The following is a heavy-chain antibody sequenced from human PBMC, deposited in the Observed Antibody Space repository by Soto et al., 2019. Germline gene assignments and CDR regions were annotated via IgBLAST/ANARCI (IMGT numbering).Heavy chain of an antibody. Sequence: GGSLRLSCAASGFTFSSYGMHWVRQAPGKGLEWVAVISYDGSNKYYADSVKGRFTISRDNSKNTLYLQMNSLRAEDTAVYYCAKPDDYDFWSGYGYWGQGTLVTVSS. V-gene: IGHV3-30*18. CDR3: AKPDDYDFWSGYGY. D-gene: IGHD3-3*01. CDR1: GFTFSSYG. J-gene: IGHJ4*02. CDR2: ISYDGSNK.